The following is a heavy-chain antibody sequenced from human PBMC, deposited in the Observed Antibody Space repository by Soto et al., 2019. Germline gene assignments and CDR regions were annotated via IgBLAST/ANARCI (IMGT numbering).Heavy chain of an antibody. Sequence: KRSETLSLTCAVSGYSSSSGNYWAWIRQPPGRGLEWIGSLYHIGSTHYNTSLKSRVTISVDTSKNHFSLELSSVTAADTAIYYCRSSTSCYDESCVDVWGQGTMVTVSS. D-gene: IGHD2-2*01. CDR3: RSSTSCYDESCVDV. CDR2: LYHIGST. CDR1: GYSSSSGNY. V-gene: IGHV4-38-2*01. J-gene: IGHJ6*02.